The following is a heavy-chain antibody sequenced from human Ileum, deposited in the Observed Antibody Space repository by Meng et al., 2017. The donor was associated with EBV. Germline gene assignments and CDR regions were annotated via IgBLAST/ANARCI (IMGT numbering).Heavy chain of an antibody. J-gene: IGHJ4*02. V-gene: IGHV3-53*01. D-gene: IGHD3/OR15-3a*01. CDR2: IYIGGDT. Sequence: GVGIAQPVGTLCVSCAPAGCTVSRYQLSWVRKAPGKGLECVSTIYIGGDTFYADSVKDRFTISRDNSKNTLFLQMNRLTVEDTAVYYCARGPDWAKGGYWGLGTLVTVSS. CDR3: ARGPDWAKGGY. CDR1: GCTVSRYQ.